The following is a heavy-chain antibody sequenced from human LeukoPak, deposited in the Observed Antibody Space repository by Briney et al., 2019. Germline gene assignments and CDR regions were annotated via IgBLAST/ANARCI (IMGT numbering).Heavy chain of an antibody. CDR1: GDSISSGYY. V-gene: IGHV4-38-2*02. Sequence: PSETLSLTCIVSGDSISSGYYWGWTRQTPGKGLEWIGSSSHSGSTSYNPSLKSRVTISLDTSKNQFSLRLTSVTAADTAVYYCARHTYYYDSSASFDYWGQGTLVTVSS. CDR2: SSHSGST. D-gene: IGHD3-22*01. J-gene: IGHJ4*02. CDR3: ARHTYYYDSSASFDY.